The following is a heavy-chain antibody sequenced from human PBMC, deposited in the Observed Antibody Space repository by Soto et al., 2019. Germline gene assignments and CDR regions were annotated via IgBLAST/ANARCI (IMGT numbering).Heavy chain of an antibody. CDR3: AKAVGLLWFGEFPYYYYGMDV. CDR1: GFTFSSYA. Sequence: GGSLRLSCAASGFTFSSYAMSWVRQAPGKGLEWVSAISGSGGSTYYADSVKGRFTISRDNSKNTLYLQMNSLRAEDTAVYYCAKAVGLLWFGEFPYYYYGMDVWGQGTTVTVSS. D-gene: IGHD3-10*01. J-gene: IGHJ6*02. CDR2: ISGSGGST. V-gene: IGHV3-23*01.